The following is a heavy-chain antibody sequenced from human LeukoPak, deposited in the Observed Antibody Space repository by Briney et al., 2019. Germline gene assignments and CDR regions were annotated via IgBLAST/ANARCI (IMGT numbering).Heavy chain of an antibody. Sequence: GGSLRLSCAASGFTFSNYAMTWVRQAPGKGLEWVSSISSSSSYIYYADSVKGRFTISRDNAKNSLYLQMNSLRAEDTAVYYCARGGCSSTSCYLFDYWGQGTLVTVSS. CDR3: ARGGCSSTSCYLFDY. CDR2: ISSSSSYI. CDR1: GFTFSNYA. J-gene: IGHJ4*02. V-gene: IGHV3-21*01. D-gene: IGHD2-2*01.